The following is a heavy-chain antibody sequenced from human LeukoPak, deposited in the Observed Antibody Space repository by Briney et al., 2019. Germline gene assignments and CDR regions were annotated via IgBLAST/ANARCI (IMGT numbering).Heavy chain of an antibody. CDR2: IYYSGST. CDR1: GGSISSYY. J-gene: IGHJ5*02. D-gene: IGHD2-2*01. V-gene: IGHV4-59*01. Sequence: SETLSLTCTVSGGSISSYYWSWIRQPPGKGLEWIGYIYYSGSTNYNPSLKSRVTISVDTSKNQFSLKLSSVTAADTAVYDCARGTVVPGGVWFDPWGQGTLVTVSS. CDR3: ARGTVVPGGVWFDP.